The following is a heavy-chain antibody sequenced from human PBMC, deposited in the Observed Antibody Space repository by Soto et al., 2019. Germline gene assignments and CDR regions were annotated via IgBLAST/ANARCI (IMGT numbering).Heavy chain of an antibody. Sequence: QITLKESGPTLVKPTQTLTLTCTFSGFSLSTSGVGVGWIRQPPGKALEWLALIYWDDDKRYSPSLKSRLTXTXXTSKNQVVLTMTNMDPVDAATYYCAHTPPRKYFDYWGQGTLVTVSS. CDR1: GFSLSTSGVG. CDR2: IYWDDDK. CDR3: AHTPPRKYFDY. J-gene: IGHJ4*02. V-gene: IGHV2-5*02.